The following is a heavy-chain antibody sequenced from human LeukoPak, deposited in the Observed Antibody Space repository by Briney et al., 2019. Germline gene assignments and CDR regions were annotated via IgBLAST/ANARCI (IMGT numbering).Heavy chain of an antibody. D-gene: IGHD1-26*01. CDR1: GGSISSYY. V-gene: IGHV4-59*08. CDR2: IYYTGTT. J-gene: IGHJ4*02. CDR3: ARHAQIVAATGSFDF. Sequence: SETLSLTCTVSGGSISSYYWSWIRQPPGKGLEWIGYIYYTGTTKYNPSLNSRVTISVDTSKNQLSLRLNSVTAADTAVYYCARHAQIVAATGSFDFWGQGTLVTVSS.